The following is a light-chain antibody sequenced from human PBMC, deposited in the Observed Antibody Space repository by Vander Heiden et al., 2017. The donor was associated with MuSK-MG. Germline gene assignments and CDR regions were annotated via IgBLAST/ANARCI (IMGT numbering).Light chain of an antibody. CDR2: ESS. V-gene: IGKV1-5*03. Sequence: GDRVAITCRASESISTWLAWYQQKPGKAPKLLIYESSTLESGVPSRFSGSGSGTEFTLTISTLQPDDLGVYYCQQYHHYSPYTPYTFGPGTKLDVK. CDR1: ESISTW. CDR3: QQYHHYSPYTPYT. J-gene: IGKJ2*01.